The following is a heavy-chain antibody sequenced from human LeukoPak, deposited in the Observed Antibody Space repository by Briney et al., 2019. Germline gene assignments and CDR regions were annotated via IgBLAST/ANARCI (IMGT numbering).Heavy chain of an antibody. Sequence: GGSLRLSCAASGFTFSSYSMNWVRQAPGKGLEWVSAISGSGDSTYYADSGKGRFTISRDNSKNTLYLQMNSLRAEDTALYYCASQYYNILTGYFDYWGQGTLVTVSS. CDR1: GFTFSSYS. CDR3: ASQYYNILTGYFDY. J-gene: IGHJ4*02. D-gene: IGHD3-9*01. CDR2: ISGSGDST. V-gene: IGHV3-23*01.